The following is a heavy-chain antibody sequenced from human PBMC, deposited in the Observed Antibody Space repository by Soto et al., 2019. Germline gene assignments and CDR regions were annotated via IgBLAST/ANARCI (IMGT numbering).Heavy chain of an antibody. CDR3: ARDRTTGVVLDY. CDR1: GFTFSSCV. V-gene: IGHV3-30-3*01. Sequence: QVQLVESGGGVVQPGRSLRLSCAASGFTFSSCVMHWVRQAPGKGLEWVAVISYDGSNKYYADSVKGRFTISRDNSKNALYLQMNSLRAEDTAVYYCARDRTTGVVLDYWGQGTLVTVSS. D-gene: IGHD3-3*01. J-gene: IGHJ4*02. CDR2: ISYDGSNK.